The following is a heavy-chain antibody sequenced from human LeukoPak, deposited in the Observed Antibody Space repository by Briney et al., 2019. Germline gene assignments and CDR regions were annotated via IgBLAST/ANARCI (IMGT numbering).Heavy chain of an antibody. J-gene: IGHJ5*02. V-gene: IGHV4-30-4*01. CDR2: IYYSGST. CDR3: SRSLLSAGSGSYGFDP. D-gene: IGHD3-10*01. CDR1: GGSISSGDYY. Sequence: SETLSLTCSVSGGSISSGDYYWSWIRQPPGKGLEWIGHIYYSGSTHHNPSLKSRVTISVDTSKNQFSLKLSSVTATDTAVYYCSRSLLSAGSGSYGFDPWGQGTLVTVSS.